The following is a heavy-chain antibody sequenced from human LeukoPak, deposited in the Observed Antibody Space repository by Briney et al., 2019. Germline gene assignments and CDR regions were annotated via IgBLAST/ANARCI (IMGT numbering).Heavy chain of an antibody. D-gene: IGHD6-13*01. J-gene: IGHJ5*02. CDR3: ASGIAAAGTGMFDP. V-gene: IGHV4-34*01. CDR2: INHSGST. Sequence: SETLSLTCAVYGGSFSGYYWSWIRQPPGKGLEWLGEINHSGSTNYNPSLKSRVTISVDTSKNQFSLKLSSVTAADTAVYYCASGIAAAGTGMFDPWGQGTLVTVSS. CDR1: GGSFSGYY.